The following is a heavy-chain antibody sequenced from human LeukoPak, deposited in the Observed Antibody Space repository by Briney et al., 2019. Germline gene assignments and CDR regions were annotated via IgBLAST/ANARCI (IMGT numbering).Heavy chain of an antibody. Sequence: ASVKVSCKASGYTFTSYGISWVRQAPGQGLEWVGWISAYNGNTNYAQNLQGRVTMTTDTSTSTAYMELRSLRSDDTAVYYCARVLGRSRSYWYFDLWGRGTLVTVSS. V-gene: IGHV1-18*01. CDR3: ARVLGRSRSYWYFDL. J-gene: IGHJ2*01. D-gene: IGHD2-15*01. CDR2: ISAYNGNT. CDR1: GYTFTSYG.